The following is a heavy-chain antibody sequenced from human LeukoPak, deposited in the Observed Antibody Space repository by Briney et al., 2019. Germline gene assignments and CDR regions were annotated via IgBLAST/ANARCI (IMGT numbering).Heavy chain of an antibody. CDR3: AKDGGYCSGGSCYSNFDY. D-gene: IGHD2-15*01. CDR2: IRYDGSNK. V-gene: IGHV3-30*02. CDR1: GFTFSSYG. J-gene: IGHJ4*02. Sequence: QPGGSLRLSCAASGFTFSSYGMHWVRQAPGKGLEWVAFIRYDGSNKYYADSVKGRFTISRDNSKNTLYLQMNSLRAEDTAVYYCAKDGGYCSGGSCYSNFDYWGQGTLVTVSS.